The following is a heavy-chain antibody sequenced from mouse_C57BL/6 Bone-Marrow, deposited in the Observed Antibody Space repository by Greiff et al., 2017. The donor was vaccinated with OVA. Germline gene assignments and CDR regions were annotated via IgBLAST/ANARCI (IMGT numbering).Heavy chain of an antibody. CDR3: ARHYSNYGRFAY. CDR1: GFNIKDYY. Sequence: VQLQQSGAELVKPGASVKLSCTASGFNIKDYYMHWVKQRTEQGLEWIGRIDPEDGATKYAPKFQGKATLTADTASNTAYLQLSSLTSEDTAVYYCARHYSNYGRFAYWGKGTLVTVSA. V-gene: IGHV14-2*01. J-gene: IGHJ3*01. D-gene: IGHD2-5*01. CDR2: IDPEDGAT.